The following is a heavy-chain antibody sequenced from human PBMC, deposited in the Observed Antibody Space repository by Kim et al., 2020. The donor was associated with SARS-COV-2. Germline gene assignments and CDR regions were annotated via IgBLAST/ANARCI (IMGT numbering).Heavy chain of an antibody. Sequence: SETLSLPCAVYGGSFSGYYWSWIRQPPGKGLEWIGEINHSGSTNYNPSLKSRVTISVDTSKNQFSLKLSSVTAADTAVYYCARAFGYSYGPTPRWFDPWGQGTLVTVSS. CDR3: ARAFGYSYGPTPRWFDP. D-gene: IGHD5-18*01. CDR2: INHSGST. V-gene: IGHV4-34*01. J-gene: IGHJ5*02. CDR1: GGSFSGYY.